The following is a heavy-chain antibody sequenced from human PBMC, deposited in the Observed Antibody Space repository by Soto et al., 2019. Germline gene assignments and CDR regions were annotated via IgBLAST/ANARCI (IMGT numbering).Heavy chain of an antibody. CDR3: ASSSPFHY. V-gene: IGHV4-39*01. D-gene: IGHD6-6*01. J-gene: IGHJ4*02. CDR2: IYYSGNT. Sequence: QLQLQESGPGLVKPSETLSLTCSVSSASLSSSTYYWSWIRQPPGRGPEWIGSIYYSGNTYYKPSLKSGVSISIATSRNQFSLKLTSVTAADTGVYYCASSSPFHYWGPGILVTVSS. CDR1: SASLSSSTYY.